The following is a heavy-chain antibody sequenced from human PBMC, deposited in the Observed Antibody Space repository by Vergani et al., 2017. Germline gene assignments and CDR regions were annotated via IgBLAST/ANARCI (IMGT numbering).Heavy chain of an antibody. D-gene: IGHD1-26*01. Sequence: EVQLLESGGGLVQPGGSLRLSCAASGFTFSSYAMSWVRQAPGKGLEWVSAISGSGGSTYYADSVKGRFTISRDNSKNTLYLQMNSLRAEDTAVYYCAKEYSGCYWGGGDYGMDVWGQGTTVTVSS. J-gene: IGHJ6*02. CDR2: ISGSGGST. V-gene: IGHV3-23*01. CDR3: AKEYSGCYWGGGDYGMDV. CDR1: GFTFSSYA.